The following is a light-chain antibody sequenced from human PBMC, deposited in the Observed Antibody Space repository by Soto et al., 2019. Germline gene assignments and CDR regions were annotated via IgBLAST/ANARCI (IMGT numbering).Light chain of an antibody. J-gene: IGKJ5*01. CDR1: QRIGSSY. CDR3: QQYGTSVLIT. V-gene: IGKV3-20*01. Sequence: VMTQSPGTLSLSPGERATLSCRASQRIGSSYLAWYQQKPGQAPRLLIYGASSRATGIPDRFSGSGSGTDFTLTISRLEPEDFAVYYCQQYGTSVLITFGQGTRLEIK. CDR2: GAS.